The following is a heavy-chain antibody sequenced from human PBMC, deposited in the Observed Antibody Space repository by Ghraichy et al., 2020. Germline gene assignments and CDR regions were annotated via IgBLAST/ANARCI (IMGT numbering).Heavy chain of an antibody. Sequence: ASVKVSCKASGYTFTSYGISWVRQAPGQGLEWMGWISAYNGNTNYAQKLQGRVTMTTDTSTSTAYMELRSLRSDDTAVYYCARALTGITIFGVVIIRAVDYWGQGTLFTVS. D-gene: IGHD3-3*01. V-gene: IGHV1-18*01. CDR3: ARALTGITIFGVVIIRAVDY. CDR1: GYTFTSYG. CDR2: ISAYNGNT. J-gene: IGHJ4*02.